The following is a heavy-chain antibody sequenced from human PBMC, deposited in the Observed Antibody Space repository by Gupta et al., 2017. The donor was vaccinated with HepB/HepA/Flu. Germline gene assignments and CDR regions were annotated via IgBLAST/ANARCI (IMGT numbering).Heavy chain of an antibody. J-gene: IGHJ6*03. CDR3: TRGRYYGSGTRAYYYMDV. V-gene: IGHV3-21*06. CDR1: EFNSKHST. D-gene: IGHD3-10*01. Sequence: EVQLVESGGGLVKPGGSLRLSCPASEFNSKHSTMNRVRQAPGKGLDWVSSSSSTSSYIYYVDSVKGRFTIARDNARNSQYLQMNSLRVEDTATYFCTRGRYYGSGTRAYYYMDVWGKGTTAIVSS. CDR2: SSSTSSYI.